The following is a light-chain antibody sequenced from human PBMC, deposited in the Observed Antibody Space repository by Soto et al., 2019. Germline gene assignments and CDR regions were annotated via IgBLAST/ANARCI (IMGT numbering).Light chain of an antibody. CDR2: GAS. V-gene: IGKV3-20*01. Sequence: IALTQSPGTLYLSQGERATLSCRASQSVSSSYLAWYQQKPGQAPRLLIYGASSRATGIPDRFSGSGSGTDFTFTISRLEPEDFAVYYCQQYGSSPLTFGGGTKVEIK. J-gene: IGKJ4*01. CDR1: QSVSSSY. CDR3: QQYGSSPLT.